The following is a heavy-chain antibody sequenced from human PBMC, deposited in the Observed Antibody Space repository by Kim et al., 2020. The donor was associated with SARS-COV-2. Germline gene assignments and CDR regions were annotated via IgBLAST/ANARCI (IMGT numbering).Heavy chain of an antibody. J-gene: IGHJ6*02. CDR1: GFTFSSYG. CDR3: AKDPGYSGYDFLGYYYYYGMDV. V-gene: IGHV3-30*18. Sequence: GGYLRLSCAASGFTFSSYGMHWVRQAPGKGLEWVAVISYDGSNKYYADSVKGRFTISRDNSKNTLYLQMNSLRAEDTAVYYCAKDPGYSGYDFLGYYYYYGMDVWGQGTTVTVSS. D-gene: IGHD5-12*01. CDR2: ISYDGSNK.